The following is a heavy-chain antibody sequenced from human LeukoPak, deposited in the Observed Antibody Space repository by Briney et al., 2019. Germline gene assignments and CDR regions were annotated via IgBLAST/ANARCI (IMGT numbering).Heavy chain of an antibody. J-gene: IGHJ4*02. CDR2: VYRSGSS. CDR1: GDSISTSSNY. D-gene: IGHD6-19*01. V-gene: IGHV4-39*01. Sequence: PSETLSLTCTVSGDSISTSSNYWGWLRQLSGKGLEWIGSVYRSGSSYYNPSLNNRVTISVDTSKNQFTLNLTSVTAADTAVYYCARRGTSGWAYYFDFWGQGSLLTVSS. CDR3: ARRGTSGWAYYFDF.